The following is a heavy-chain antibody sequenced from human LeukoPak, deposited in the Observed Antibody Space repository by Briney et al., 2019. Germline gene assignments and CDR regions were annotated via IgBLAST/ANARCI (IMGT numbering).Heavy chain of an antibody. CDR2: INPSGGST. D-gene: IGHD3-10*01. J-gene: IGHJ3*02. CDR3: ARIPLVWSSPKGAFDI. Sequence: ASVKVSCKASGYTFTSYYMHWVRQAPGQGLEWMGIINPSGGSTSYAQKFQGRVTMTRGTSTSTVYMELSSLRSEDTAVYYCARIPLVWSSPKGAFDIWGQGTMVTVSS. V-gene: IGHV1-46*01. CDR1: GYTFTSYY.